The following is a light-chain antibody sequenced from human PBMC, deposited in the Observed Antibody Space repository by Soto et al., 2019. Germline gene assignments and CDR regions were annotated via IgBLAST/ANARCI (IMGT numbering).Light chain of an antibody. CDR2: RNN. J-gene: IGLJ2*01. V-gene: IGLV1-47*01. CDR1: SSNIGSNY. CDR3: AAWDDSLSGPV. Sequence: QSVLTQPPSASGTPGQRVTISCSGRSSNIGSNYVYWYQQLPGTAPKLLIYRNNQRPSGVPDRFSGSKSGTSASLAISGLRSEDEADYYCAAWDDSLSGPVFCGGTQLTVL.